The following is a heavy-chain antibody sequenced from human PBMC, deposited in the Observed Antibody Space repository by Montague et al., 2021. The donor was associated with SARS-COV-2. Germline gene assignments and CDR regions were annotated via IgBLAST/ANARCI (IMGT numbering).Heavy chain of an antibody. Sequence: SETLSLTCAVYGGSFSGYYWSWIRQPPGKGLEWIGEINHSGSTNYNPSLKSRVTISVDTSKNQFSLKLSSVTAADTAVYFCARDFRSVVPAVLGVAFYYYFDMDVWSQGTTVTVSS. CDR2: INHSGST. D-gene: IGHD2-2*01. V-gene: IGHV4-34*01. CDR1: GGSFSGYY. CDR3: ARDFRSVVPAVLGVAFYYYFDMDV. J-gene: IGHJ6*02.